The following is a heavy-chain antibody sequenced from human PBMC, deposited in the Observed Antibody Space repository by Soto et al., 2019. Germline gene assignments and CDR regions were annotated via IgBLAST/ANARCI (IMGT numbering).Heavy chain of an antibody. D-gene: IGHD3-9*01. J-gene: IGHJ6*02. CDR2: ISSSGSTI. Sequence: PGGSLRLSCAASGFTFSDYYMSWIRQAPGKGLEWVSYISSSGSTIYYAESVKGRFTISRDNAKNSLYLQMNSLRAEDTAVYYCAKVGGILRYFDWLSYTYFGMDVWGQGTTVTVSS. CDR3: AKVGGILRYFDWLSYTYFGMDV. CDR1: GFTFSDYY. V-gene: IGHV3-11*01.